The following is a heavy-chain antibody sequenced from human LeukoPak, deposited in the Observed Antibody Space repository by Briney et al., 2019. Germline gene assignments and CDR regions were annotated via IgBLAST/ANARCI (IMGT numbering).Heavy chain of an antibody. V-gene: IGHV3-33*01. CDR2: IWYDGSNK. Sequence: GRSLRLSCAASGFTFSSYGMHWVRQAPGKGLEWVAVIWYDGSNKYYTDSVKGRFTISRDNSKNTLYLQMNSLRAEDTTVYYCARGEGNWKFFFVYWGQGTLVTVSS. J-gene: IGHJ4*02. CDR1: GFTFSSYG. CDR3: ARGEGNWKFFFVY. D-gene: IGHD1-20*01.